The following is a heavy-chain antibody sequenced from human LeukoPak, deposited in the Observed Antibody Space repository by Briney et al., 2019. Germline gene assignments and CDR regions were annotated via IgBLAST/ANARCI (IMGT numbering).Heavy chain of an antibody. CDR1: GGSITAYY. Sequence: SETLSLTCTVSGGSITAYYWTWIRQPPGKGMEWIGYIYHSGTTNYNPSLRSRVTISVDTSKNQFSLRLNSVTAADTAVYYCAQLAPYSPAYSQHWGQGTLVTVSS. D-gene: IGHD2-21*01. CDR3: AQLAPYSPAYSQH. CDR2: IYHSGTT. V-gene: IGHV4-59*01. J-gene: IGHJ1*01.